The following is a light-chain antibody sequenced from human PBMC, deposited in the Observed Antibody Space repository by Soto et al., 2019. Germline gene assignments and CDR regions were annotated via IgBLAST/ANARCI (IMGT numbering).Light chain of an antibody. CDR2: AAS. Sequence: DIQMTQSPSSLSASVGDRVTITCRASQSISSYLNWYQQKPGKAPKLLIYAASSLQSGVPSRFSGSGSGTDFTLTISSLQPEDFATYYCQQNDSTPYTFGQGTKLEIK. CDR1: QSISSY. J-gene: IGKJ2*01. CDR3: QQNDSTPYT. V-gene: IGKV1-39*01.